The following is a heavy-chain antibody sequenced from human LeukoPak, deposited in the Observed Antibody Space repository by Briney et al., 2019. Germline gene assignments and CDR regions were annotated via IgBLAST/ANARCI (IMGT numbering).Heavy chain of an antibody. J-gene: IGHJ5*02. CDR1: GFRFLSNA. D-gene: IGHD4-23*01. V-gene: IGHV3-23*01. Sequence: SLRLSCAASGFRFLSNAMRWVRQAPAKGLEWVSAVSGSGGSPYYADSVKGRFTISRDNSKNTLYPQMNSLRAEDTAVYYCAKDKMVTPNSWFDPWGQGTLVTVSS. CDR2: VSGSGGSP. CDR3: AKDKMVTPNSWFDP.